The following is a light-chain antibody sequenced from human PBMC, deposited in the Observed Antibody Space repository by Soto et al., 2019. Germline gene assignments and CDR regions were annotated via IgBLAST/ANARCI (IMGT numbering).Light chain of an antibody. J-gene: IGLJ3*02. Sequence: QTVVTQEPSFSVSPGRTVTLTCGLSSGSVSTNYYPSWYQQNPGQAPRTLIYSTNTRSSGVPDRFSGSTLGNKAALTITGAQADDDSDYYCVLYMGGGIWVFGGGTKLTVL. CDR2: STN. CDR3: VLYMGGGIWV. V-gene: IGLV8-61*01. CDR1: SGSVSTNYY.